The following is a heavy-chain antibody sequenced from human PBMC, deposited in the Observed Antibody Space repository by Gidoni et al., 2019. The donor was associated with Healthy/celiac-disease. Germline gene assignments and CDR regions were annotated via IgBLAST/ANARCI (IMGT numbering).Heavy chain of an antibody. J-gene: IGHJ4*02. V-gene: IGHV4-34*01. CDR2: INHSGST. Sequence: QVQLQQWGAGLLKPSETLSLTCAVYGGSFSGYYWSWIRQPPGKGLEWIGEINHSGSTNYNPSLKSRVTISVDTSKNQFSLKLSSVTAADTAVYYCAGLSIPGIAVAGPFDYWGQGTLVTVSS. CDR3: AGLSIPGIAVAGPFDY. CDR1: GGSFSGYY. D-gene: IGHD6-19*01.